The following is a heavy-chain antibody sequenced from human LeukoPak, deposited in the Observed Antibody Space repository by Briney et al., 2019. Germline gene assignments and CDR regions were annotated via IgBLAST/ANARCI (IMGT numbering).Heavy chain of an antibody. CDR3: AKVAGVVVLWYYFDY. D-gene: IGHD3-22*01. CDR2: IRYDGSNK. CDR1: GFTFSSYG. J-gene: IGHJ4*02. Sequence: GGSLRLSCAASGFTFSSYGMHWVRQAPGKGLEWVAFIRYDGSNKYYADSVKGRFTISRDNSKNTLYLQMNSLRAEDTAVYYCAKVAGVVVLWYYFDYWGQGTLVTVSS. V-gene: IGHV3-30*02.